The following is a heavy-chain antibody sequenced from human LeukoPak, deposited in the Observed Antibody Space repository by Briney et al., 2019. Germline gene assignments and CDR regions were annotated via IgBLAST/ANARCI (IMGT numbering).Heavy chain of an antibody. J-gene: IGHJ3*02. CDR3: ARDYGDYLGSDAFDI. Sequence: SETLSLTCTVSGGSISSSSYYWGWIRQPPGKGLEWIGSIYYSGSTYYNPSLKSRVTISVDTSKNQFSLKLSSVTAADTAVYYCARDYGDYLGSDAFDIWGQGTMVTVSS. V-gene: IGHV4-39*07. D-gene: IGHD4-17*01. CDR1: GGSISSSSYY. CDR2: IYYSGST.